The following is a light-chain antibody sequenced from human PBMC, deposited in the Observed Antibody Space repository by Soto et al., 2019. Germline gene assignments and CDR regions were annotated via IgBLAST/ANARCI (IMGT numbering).Light chain of an antibody. V-gene: IGLV2-14*01. J-gene: IGLJ1*01. CDR1: SSDDGGYNY. Sequence: QSVLTQSSSVSGSPGLSITITCTGTSSDDGGYNYVSWYQQHTGKAPKLMIYDVSNRPSGVSNRFSGSKSGNTASLSISWLQAEDEADYYCSSYTSSSTRVFGTGTKVTVL. CDR3: SSYTSSSTRV. CDR2: DVS.